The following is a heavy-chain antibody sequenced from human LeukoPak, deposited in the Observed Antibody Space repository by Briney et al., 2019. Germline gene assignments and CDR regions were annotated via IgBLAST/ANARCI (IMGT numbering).Heavy chain of an antibody. CDR1: GYTFTCYF. Sequence: GASVNVSCKAAGYTFTCYFIDWVRQAPGQGHEWMGEINPNNGDTKFAQKFEGRVTMTRDTSITTAYMELSSLKSDDTAVYYCARLRWERGALDYWGQGTPVTVSS. J-gene: IGHJ4*02. CDR3: ARLRWERGALDY. CDR2: INPNNGDT. V-gene: IGHV1-2*02. D-gene: IGHD1-26*01.